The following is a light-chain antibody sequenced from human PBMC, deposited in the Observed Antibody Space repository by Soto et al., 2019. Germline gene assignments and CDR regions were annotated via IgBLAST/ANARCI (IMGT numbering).Light chain of an antibody. CDR3: QQSSTTPYT. Sequence: DIQMTQSPSSLSASVGDRVTMTCRASQSITTYLNWYQQNPGRAPKLLIYDGSILQSEVPSRFSGSVSVTDFTLTISSLPPEDFATYYCQQSSTTPYTFCQGTRLEI. J-gene: IGKJ2*01. V-gene: IGKV1-39*01. CDR1: QSITTY. CDR2: DGS.